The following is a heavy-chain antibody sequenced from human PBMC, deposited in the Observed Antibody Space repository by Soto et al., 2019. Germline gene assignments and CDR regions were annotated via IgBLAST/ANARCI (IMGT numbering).Heavy chain of an antibody. CDR1: GGSISGSSYY. V-gene: IGHV4-39*01. CDR2: IYYSGST. J-gene: IGHJ3*02. Sequence: SETLSLTCTVSGGSISGSSYYWGWIRQSPGKRLEYIGSIYYSGSTFYNPSLKSRITISVDTSKNQFSLKLSSVTASDTAVYYCAKYEGWGMNGTEGAFDIWGQXTKVTVSS. CDR3: AKYEGWGMNGTEGAFDI. D-gene: IGHD1-7*01.